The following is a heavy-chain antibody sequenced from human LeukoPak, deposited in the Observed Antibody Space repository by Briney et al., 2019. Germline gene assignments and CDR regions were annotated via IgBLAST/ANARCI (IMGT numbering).Heavy chain of an antibody. D-gene: IGHD3-22*01. CDR2: IIPILGIA. Sequence: SVKVSCKASGGTFSSYAISWVRQAPGQGLEWMGRIIPILGIANYAQKFQGRVTITADKSTSTAYMELSSLRSEDTAVYYCAASGLIMDWFDPWGQGTLVTVFS. CDR1: GGTFSSYA. V-gene: IGHV1-69*04. CDR3: AASGLIMDWFDP. J-gene: IGHJ5*02.